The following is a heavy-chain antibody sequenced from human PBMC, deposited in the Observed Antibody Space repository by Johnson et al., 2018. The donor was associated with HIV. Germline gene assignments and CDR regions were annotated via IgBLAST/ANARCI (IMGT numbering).Heavy chain of an antibody. CDR2: ISWNSGSI. V-gene: IGHV3-48*04. Sequence: VQVVESGGGLVQPGGSLRLSCAASGFTVSSNYMSWVRQAPGKGLEWVSGISWNSGSIGYADSVKGRFTISRDNAKKSLYLQMNSLRAEDTAVYYCARDEGGSYEADAFDIWGQGTMVTVSS. CDR1: GFTVSSNY. J-gene: IGHJ3*02. CDR3: ARDEGGSYEADAFDI. D-gene: IGHD1-26*01.